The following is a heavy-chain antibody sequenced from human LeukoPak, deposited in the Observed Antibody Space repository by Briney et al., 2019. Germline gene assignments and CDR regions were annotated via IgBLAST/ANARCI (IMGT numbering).Heavy chain of an antibody. CDR1: GGSISSYY. Sequence: SKSLSLTCTVSGGSISSYYWSWIRQPPGKGLEWIGYIYYSGNTNYNPSLKSRLTISLDTSKTQFSLKLSSVTAADTAVYYCARENYYLDYWGQGTLVTVSS. V-gene: IGHV4-59*01. CDR2: IYYSGNT. J-gene: IGHJ4*02. CDR3: ARENYYLDY. D-gene: IGHD1-7*01.